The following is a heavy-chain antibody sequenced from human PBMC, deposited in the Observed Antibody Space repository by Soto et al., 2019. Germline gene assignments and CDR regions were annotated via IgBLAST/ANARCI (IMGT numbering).Heavy chain of an antibody. Sequence: SETLSLTCTVSGGSISSGGYYWSWIRQHPGKGLEWIGYIYYSGSTYYNPSLKSRVTISVDTSKNQFSLKLSSVTAADTAVYYCARAWGSGSYSGYFDYWGQGTLVTVSS. V-gene: IGHV4-31*03. CDR1: GGSISSGGYY. D-gene: IGHD1-26*01. J-gene: IGHJ4*02. CDR3: ARAWGSGSYSGYFDY. CDR2: IYYSGST.